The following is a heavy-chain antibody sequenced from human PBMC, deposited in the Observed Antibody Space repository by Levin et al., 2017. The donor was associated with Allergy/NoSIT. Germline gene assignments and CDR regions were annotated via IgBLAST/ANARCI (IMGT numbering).Heavy chain of an antibody. J-gene: IGHJ4*02. V-gene: IGHV4-31*03. CDR3: AREDGSTFDF. D-gene: IGHD2-2*03. CDR1: GGSISGGGYH. CDR2: IYYSGST. Sequence: SCTVSGGSISGGGYHWTWIRQHPEKGLEWIGYIYYSGSTFYNPSLKSRLMLSVDTSKNQFSLNVSSVTAADTAVYYCAREDGSTFDFWGQGALVTVAS.